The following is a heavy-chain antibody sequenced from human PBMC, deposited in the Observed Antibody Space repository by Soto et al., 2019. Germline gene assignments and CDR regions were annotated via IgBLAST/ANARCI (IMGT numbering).Heavy chain of an antibody. D-gene: IGHD6-19*01. Sequence: GGSLRLSCAASGFTFDDYAMHWVRQAPGKGLEWVSGISWNSGSIGYADSVKGRFTISRDNAKNSLYLQMNSLRAEDTALYYCAKDKVRSGWYFSAFDIWGQGTMVTVSS. CDR1: GFTFDDYA. J-gene: IGHJ3*02. V-gene: IGHV3-9*01. CDR2: ISWNSGSI. CDR3: AKDKVRSGWYFSAFDI.